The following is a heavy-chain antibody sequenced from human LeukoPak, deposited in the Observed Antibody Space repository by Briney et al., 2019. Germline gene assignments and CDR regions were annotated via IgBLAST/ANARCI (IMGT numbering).Heavy chain of an antibody. CDR3: VRGGTDGKNYVGH. CDR2: ISSSSSTI. J-gene: IGHJ4*02. D-gene: IGHD5-24*01. V-gene: IGHV3-48*01. CDR1: GFTFSSYS. Sequence: PGGSLPLSCAASGFTFSSYSMNWVRQAPGKGLEWVSDISSSSSTIYYADSVKGRFTISRDNAKNSLYLQMNSLRAEDTAVYYCVRGGTDGKNYVGHWGQGNLVIVSS.